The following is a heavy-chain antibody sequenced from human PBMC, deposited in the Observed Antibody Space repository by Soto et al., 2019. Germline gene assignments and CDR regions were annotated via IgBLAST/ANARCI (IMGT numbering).Heavy chain of an antibody. J-gene: IGHJ6*02. CDR3: ARDSYAMSSFALDV. CDR2: VYRTGAT. Sequence: QLQLQESGSGLVETAQPLSLTCIVSGDSISSGGFPWTWIRQSTGKGLEWIGYVYRTGATSYNPSLESRASISVDTSRNQFSLKLMSVTPADSAVYFCARDSYAMSSFALDVWGRGTAVTVSS. D-gene: IGHD2-2*01. CDR1: GDSISSGGFP. V-gene: IGHV4-30-2*06.